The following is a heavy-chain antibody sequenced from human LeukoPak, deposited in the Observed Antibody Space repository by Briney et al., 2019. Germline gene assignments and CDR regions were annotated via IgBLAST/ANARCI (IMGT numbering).Heavy chain of an antibody. V-gene: IGHV4-59*12. CDR2: IYYSGST. J-gene: IGHJ4*02. Sequence: SETLSLTCTVPGGSISSYYWTWIRQPPGKGLEWIGYIYYSGSTSYNPSLMSRVTFSVDTSRNQFSLKLSSVTAADMAVYYCARTGYSYGDYWGQGTLVTVS. CDR3: ARTGYSYGDY. CDR1: GGSISSYY. D-gene: IGHD5-18*01.